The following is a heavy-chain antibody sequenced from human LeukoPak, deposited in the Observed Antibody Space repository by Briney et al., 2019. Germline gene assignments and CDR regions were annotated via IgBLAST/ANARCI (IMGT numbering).Heavy chain of an antibody. CDR2: ISSYNDNT. D-gene: IGHD6-19*01. Sequence: ASVKVSCKTSGYTFTIYAISWVRQAPGQGLEWMGWISSYNDNTNYAQKLQGRVTMTIDKSTSTAYMELRSLRFDDTAVYYCASQYTSGHFTYHFDYWGQGTLVTVSS. V-gene: IGHV1-18*01. CDR1: GYTFTIYA. CDR3: ASQYTSGHFTYHFDY. J-gene: IGHJ4*02.